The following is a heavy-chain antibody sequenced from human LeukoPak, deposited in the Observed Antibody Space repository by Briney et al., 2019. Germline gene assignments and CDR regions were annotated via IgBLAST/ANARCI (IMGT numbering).Heavy chain of an antibody. CDR3: EGLGVSTAPFDY. CDR1: GGSSRAYY. CDR2: INHSGSN. J-gene: IGHJ4*02. V-gene: IGHV4-34*01. Sequence: SETLSLTSAVYGGSSRAYYWSWIRHPPGNGLEWIGEINHSGSNNYYPYLKSRVTIAVDTSKNKFSLKLSSVTAADAAVYYCEGLGVSTAPFDYWGQGTLVTVSS. D-gene: IGHD3-22*01.